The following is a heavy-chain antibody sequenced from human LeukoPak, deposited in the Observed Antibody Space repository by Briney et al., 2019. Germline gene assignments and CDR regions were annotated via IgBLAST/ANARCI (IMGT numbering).Heavy chain of an antibody. D-gene: IGHD3-10*01. Sequence: PSETLSLTCTVSGGSISSYYWSWIRQPPGKGLEWIGYIYYSGSTNYNPSLKSRVTISVDTSKNQFSLKLSSVTAADTAVYYCARDSYGSGSYLNWGQGTLVTVSS. V-gene: IGHV4-59*12. CDR3: ARDSYGSGSYLN. CDR1: GGSISSYY. J-gene: IGHJ4*02. CDR2: IYYSGST.